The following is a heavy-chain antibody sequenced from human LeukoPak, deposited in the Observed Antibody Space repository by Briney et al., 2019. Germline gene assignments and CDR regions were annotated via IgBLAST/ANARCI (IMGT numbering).Heavy chain of an antibody. J-gene: IGHJ4*02. CDR2: INPTSGST. D-gene: IGHD3-22*01. Sequence: GASVKVSCKASGYTFTNYYIHWVRQAPGQGLEWMGIINPTSGSTAYTQKFQGRVTMTRDTSTSTVYMELSSLRSDDTAVYYCARLGNYYDSLGHYDYWGQGTLVIVSS. V-gene: IGHV1-46*01. CDR1: GYTFTNYY. CDR3: ARLGNYYDSLGHYDY.